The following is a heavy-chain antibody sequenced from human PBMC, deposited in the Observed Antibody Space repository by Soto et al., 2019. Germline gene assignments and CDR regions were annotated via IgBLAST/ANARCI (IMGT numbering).Heavy chain of an antibody. CDR1: GGSVSSYY. J-gene: IGHJ4*02. D-gene: IGHD4-4*01. V-gene: IGHV4-59*08. Sequence: PSETLSLTCTVSGGSVSSYYWSWIRQSPGKGLEWIGYIYYSGSTKYKPSLKSRVTMSVDTSKNQFSLKVSSATAADTAVYHCARHSNRNYGLYYFDYWGLGALVTVSS. CDR2: IYYSGST. CDR3: ARHSNRNYGLYYFDY.